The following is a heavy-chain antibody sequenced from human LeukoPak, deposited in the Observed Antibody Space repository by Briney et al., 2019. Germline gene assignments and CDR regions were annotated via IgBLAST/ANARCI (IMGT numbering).Heavy chain of an antibody. CDR1: GYTFTDYY. J-gene: IGHJ4*02. CDR2: INPYSGAT. V-gene: IGHV1-2*02. CDR3: ARRLGRPPTCAGDCRVFGY. Sequence: GASVKVPCQASGYTFTDYYMHWVRQAPGQGVEWMGWINPYSGATIYAPKFQGRFTMTSDTSISTAYMELSGLRSDDTAVYYCARRLGRPPTCAGDCRVFGYGGQGTLVTVS. D-gene: IGHD2-21*02.